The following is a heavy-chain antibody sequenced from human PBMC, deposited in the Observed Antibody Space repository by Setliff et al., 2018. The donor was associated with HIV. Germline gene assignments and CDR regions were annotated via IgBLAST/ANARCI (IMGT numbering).Heavy chain of an antibody. Sequence: PSETLSLTCTVSGGSISSHFWSWIRQPPGKGLEWIGSIYYSGSTYYNPSLKSRVTISVDTSKNQFSLKLSSVTAADTAVYYCARDTSLSYYDSSGDFDYWGQGTLVTVS. D-gene: IGHD3-22*01. CDR3: ARDTSLSYYDSSGDFDY. CDR2: IYYSGST. V-gene: IGHV4-59*11. CDR1: GGSISSHF. J-gene: IGHJ4*02.